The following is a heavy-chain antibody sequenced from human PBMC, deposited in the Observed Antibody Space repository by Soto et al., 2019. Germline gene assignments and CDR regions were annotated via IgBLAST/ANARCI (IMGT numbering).Heavy chain of an antibody. CDR3: ARAKPYTAMVRGGAFDY. CDR2: INHSGST. J-gene: IGHJ4*02. D-gene: IGHD5-18*01. V-gene: IGHV4-34*01. Sequence: QVQLQQWGAGLLKPSETLSLTCAVYGGSFSGYYWSWIRQPPGKGLEWIGEINHSGSTNYNPSLKSRVTISVDTSKNQFSLKLSSVTAADTAVYYCARAKPYTAMVRGGAFDYWGQGTLVTVSS. CDR1: GGSFSGYY.